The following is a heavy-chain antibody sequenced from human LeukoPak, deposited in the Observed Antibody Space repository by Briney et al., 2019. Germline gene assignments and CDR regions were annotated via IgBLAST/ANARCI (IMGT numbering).Heavy chain of an antibody. V-gene: IGHV1-8*01. CDR2: MNPNSGNT. CDR3: ARLAHPSMVRGVTDAFDI. CDR1: GYTFTSYD. Sequence: ASVKVSCKASGYTFTSYDINWVRQATGQGLEWMGWMNPNSGNTGYAQKFQGRVTMTRNTSISTAYMGLSSLRSEDTAVYYCARLAHPSMVRGVTDAFDIWGQGTMVTVSS. D-gene: IGHD3-10*01. J-gene: IGHJ3*02.